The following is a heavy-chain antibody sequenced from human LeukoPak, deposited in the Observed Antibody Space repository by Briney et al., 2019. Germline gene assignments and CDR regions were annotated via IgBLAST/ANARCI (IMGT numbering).Heavy chain of an antibody. CDR2: VYSSGST. CDR1: GGSISSFY. Sequence: SETLSLTCTVSGGSISSFYWSWIRQPPGGGLEWLGYVYSSGSTKYNPSLNGRITVSVDSSRNEFSLELTSVTAADTAVYYCTRERSTVTFDYWGQGTLVTVSS. V-gene: IGHV4-4*08. CDR3: TRERSTVTFDY. J-gene: IGHJ4*02. D-gene: IGHD4-17*01.